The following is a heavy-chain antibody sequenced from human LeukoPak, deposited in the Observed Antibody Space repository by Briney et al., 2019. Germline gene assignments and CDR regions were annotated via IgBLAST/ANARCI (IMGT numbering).Heavy chain of an antibody. J-gene: IGHJ4*02. V-gene: IGHV1-69*13. CDR1: GGTFSSYA. CDR2: IIPIFGTA. Sequence: SVKVSCTASGGTFSSYAISWVRQAPGQGLEWMGGIIPIFGTANYAQKFQGRVTITADESTSTAYMELSSLRSEDTAVYYCARGGSARQQLVPFDYWGQGTLVTVSS. CDR3: ARGGSARQQLVPFDY. D-gene: IGHD6-13*01.